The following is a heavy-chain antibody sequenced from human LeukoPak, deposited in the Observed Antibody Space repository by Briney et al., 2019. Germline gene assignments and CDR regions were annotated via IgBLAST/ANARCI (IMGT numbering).Heavy chain of an antibody. CDR2: IRYDGSNK. V-gene: IGHV3-30*02. CDR1: GFTFSNYG. Sequence: GGSLRPSCAASGFTFSNYGMHWVRQAPGKGLEWVAFIRYDGSNKYYADSVKGRFTISRDNSKNTLYLQMNGLRPEDAAVYYCARSTSSWFYVDFWGQGTLVTVSS. J-gene: IGHJ4*02. CDR3: ARSTSSWFYVDF. D-gene: IGHD6-13*01.